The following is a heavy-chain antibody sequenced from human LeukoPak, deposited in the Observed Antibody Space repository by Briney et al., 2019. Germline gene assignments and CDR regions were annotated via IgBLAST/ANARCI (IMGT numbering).Heavy chain of an antibody. D-gene: IGHD5-18*01. Sequence: SETLSLTCTVSGDSISSSYWSWIRQPPGKGLEWIGYISYSGSTSSNPSLRSRVTISVDTSKNQFSLRLTSVTAADTAMYYCARGGQLNWFDPWGQETLDTVSS. CDR1: GDSISSSY. CDR3: ARGGQLNWFDP. J-gene: IGHJ5*02. CDR2: ISYSGST. V-gene: IGHV4-59*01.